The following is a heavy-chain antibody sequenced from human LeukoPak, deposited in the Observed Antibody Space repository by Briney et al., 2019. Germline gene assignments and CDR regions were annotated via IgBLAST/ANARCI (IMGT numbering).Heavy chain of an antibody. Sequence: GGSLRLSCAASGFTFDDYGMSWVRQAPGKGLEWVSGINWNGGSTGYADSVKGRFTISRDNAKNSLYLQMNSLRAEDMALYYCAKAAVEMATPYYFDYWGQGTLVTVSS. CDR1: GFTFDDYG. J-gene: IGHJ4*02. CDR2: INWNGGST. CDR3: AKAAVEMATPYYFDY. D-gene: IGHD5-24*01. V-gene: IGHV3-20*04.